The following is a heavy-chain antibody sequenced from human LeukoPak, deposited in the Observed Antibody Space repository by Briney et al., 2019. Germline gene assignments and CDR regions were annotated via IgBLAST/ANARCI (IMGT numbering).Heavy chain of an antibody. CDR2: ISGSGDTT. J-gene: IGHJ5*02. Sequence: PGGSLRLSCGASGFTFSSYAMNWVRQAPGKGLEWVSVISGSGDTTYYADSVKGRFTISRDNSKNTLFLQINSLRAEDTAVYYCAKTDYYVRFDPWGQGTLVTVSS. D-gene: IGHD3-10*02. CDR1: GFTFSSYA. V-gene: IGHV3-23*01. CDR3: AKTDYYVRFDP.